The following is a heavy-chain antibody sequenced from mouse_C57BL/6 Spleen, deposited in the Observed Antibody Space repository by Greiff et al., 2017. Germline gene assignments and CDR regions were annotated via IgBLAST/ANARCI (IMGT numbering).Heavy chain of an antibody. CDR1: GYSITSGYY. D-gene: IGHD2-4*01. CDR3: ARGAYDYDALYFDY. V-gene: IGHV3-6*01. J-gene: IGHJ2*01. Sequence: VQLQQSGPGLVKPSQSLSLTCSVTGYSITSGYYWNWIRQFPGNKLEWMGYISYDGSNNYNPSLKNRISITRDTSKNQFFLKLNSVTTEDTATYYCARGAYDYDALYFDYWGQGTTLTVSS. CDR2: ISYDGSN.